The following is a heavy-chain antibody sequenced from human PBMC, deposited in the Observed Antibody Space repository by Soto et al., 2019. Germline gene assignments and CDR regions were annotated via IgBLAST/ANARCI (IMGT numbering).Heavy chain of an antibody. CDR3: ARGSNYYGSGSYYILNNWFEP. V-gene: IGHV1-69*02. Sequence: QVQLVQSGAEVKKPGSSVKVSCKASGGTFSSYTISWVRQAPGQGLEWMGRIIPILGIANYAQKFQGRVTITADKSTSTAYMELSSLRSEDTAVYYCARGSNYYGSGSYYILNNWFEPWGQGTLVTVSS. CDR1: GGTFSSYT. CDR2: IIPILGIA. J-gene: IGHJ5*02. D-gene: IGHD3-10*01.